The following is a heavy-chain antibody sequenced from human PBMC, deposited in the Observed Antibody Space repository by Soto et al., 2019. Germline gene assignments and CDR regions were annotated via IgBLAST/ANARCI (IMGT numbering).Heavy chain of an antibody. CDR3: ARDGNFAFRGYSFAFDL. V-gene: IGHV1-2*06. Sequence: QVQLVQSGAEVKKPGASVRVSCEASGYRFTNYYIHWVRQAPGQGLEWMGRMNIDTGGTTFAQNFQGRVPMTRDTSIRTAYMELSSVKSDVTAIYYCARDGNFAFRGYSFAFDLWGQGTLVTVSS. J-gene: IGHJ4*02. CDR1: GYRFTNYY. CDR2: MNIDTGGT. D-gene: IGHD5-18*01.